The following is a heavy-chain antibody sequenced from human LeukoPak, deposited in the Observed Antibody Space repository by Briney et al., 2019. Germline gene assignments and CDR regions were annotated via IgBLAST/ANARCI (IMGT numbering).Heavy chain of an antibody. CDR2: ITGGGDDI. CDR3: ARDWGAARLFDY. V-gene: IGHV3-23*01. CDR1: GFTFSTYA. Sequence: GGSLRLSCAASGFTFSTYAMSWVRQAPGRGLEWVSAITGGGDDIYYADSVKGRFTISRDNSKNTLSLQMNSLRAEDTAVYYCARDWGAARLFDYWGQGTLVTVSS. J-gene: IGHJ4*02. D-gene: IGHD6-6*01.